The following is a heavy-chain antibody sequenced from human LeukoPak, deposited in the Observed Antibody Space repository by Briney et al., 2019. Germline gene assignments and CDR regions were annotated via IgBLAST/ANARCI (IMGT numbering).Heavy chain of an antibody. J-gene: IGHJ4*02. Sequence: GRSLGLSCAASGITFRDHETNWVRHAPAKGLDWDSFIDYSGRSTYYADSVKGQFTISKDNSRNSLYLEMNGRRAEDTAVYYCIKWLHYWGGGTLVTVSS. V-gene: IGHV3-48*03. CDR3: IKWLHY. D-gene: IGHD5-12*01. CDR1: GITFRDHE. CDR2: IDYSGRST.